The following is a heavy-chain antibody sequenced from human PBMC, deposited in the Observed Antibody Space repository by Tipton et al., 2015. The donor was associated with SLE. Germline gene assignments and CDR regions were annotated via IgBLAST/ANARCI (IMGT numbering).Heavy chain of an antibody. Sequence: TLSLTCAVYGGSFSGYYWSWIRQPPGKGLEWIGYIYYSGSTNYNPSLKSRVTISVDTSKNQFSLKLSSVTAADTAVYYCARVSSWGSGYFDYWGQGTLATVSS. CDR1: GGSFSGYY. CDR2: IYYSGST. D-gene: IGHD7-27*01. CDR3: ARVSSWGSGYFDY. V-gene: IGHV4-59*01. J-gene: IGHJ4*02.